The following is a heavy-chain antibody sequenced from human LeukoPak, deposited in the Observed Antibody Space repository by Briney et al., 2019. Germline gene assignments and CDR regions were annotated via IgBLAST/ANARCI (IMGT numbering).Heavy chain of an antibody. CDR1: GFTFSDYY. CDR2: ISSSGSTI. CDR3: ARESGYSSSWYGYYGMDV. Sequence: GSLRLSCAASGFTFSDYYMSWIRQAPGKGLEWVSYISSSGSTIYYADSVKGRFTISRDNAKNSLYLQMNSLRAEDTAVYYCARESGYSSSWYGYYGMDVWGQGTTVTVSS. J-gene: IGHJ6*02. V-gene: IGHV3-11*01. D-gene: IGHD6-13*01.